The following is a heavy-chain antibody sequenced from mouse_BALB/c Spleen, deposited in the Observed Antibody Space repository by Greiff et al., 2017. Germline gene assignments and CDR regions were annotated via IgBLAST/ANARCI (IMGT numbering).Heavy chain of an antibody. CDR2: ISDGGSYT. CDR3: AREGYYGSNWYFDY. CDR1: GFTFSDYY. D-gene: IGHD1-1*01. V-gene: IGHV5-4*02. Sequence: EVKLVESGGGLVKPGGSLKLSCAASGFTFSDYYMYWVRQTPEKRLEWVATISDGGSYTYYPDSVKGRFTISRDNAKNNLYLQMSSLKSEDTAMYYCAREGYYGSNWYFDYWGQGTTLTVSS. J-gene: IGHJ2*01.